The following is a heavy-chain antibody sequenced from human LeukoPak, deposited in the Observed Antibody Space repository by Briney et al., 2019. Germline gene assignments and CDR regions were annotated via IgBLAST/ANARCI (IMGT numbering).Heavy chain of an antibody. J-gene: IGHJ4*02. CDR3: ATIRYSNIPYYFDY. CDR1: GYTLTELS. V-gene: IGHV1-24*01. CDR2: SDPEDGET. Sequence: ASEKVSCKVSGYTLTELSMHWVRQAPGKGLEWMGGSDPEDGETIYAQKFQGRVTMTEDTSTDTAYMELSSLRSEDTAVYYCATIRYSNIPYYFDYWGQGTLVTVSS. D-gene: IGHD2-15*01.